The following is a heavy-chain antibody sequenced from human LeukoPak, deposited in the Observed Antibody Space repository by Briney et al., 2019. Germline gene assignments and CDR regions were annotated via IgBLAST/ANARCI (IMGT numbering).Heavy chain of an antibody. D-gene: IGHD4-17*01. V-gene: IGHV4-4*02. Sequence: TSGTLFLTCAVSGGSISSSNWWRWVRQPPGKGLEWIGENYHSGSTNYNPSLKSRVTISVDKSKNQFSLKLSSVTAADTAVYYCAYGGYGDFDYWGQGTLATVSS. CDR3: AYGGYGDFDY. CDR2: NYHSGST. J-gene: IGHJ4*02. CDR1: GGSISSSNW.